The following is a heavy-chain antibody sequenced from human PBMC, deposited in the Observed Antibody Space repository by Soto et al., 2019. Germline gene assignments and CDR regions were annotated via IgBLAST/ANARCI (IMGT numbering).Heavy chain of an antibody. CDR3: AKNPENYYYGMDV. CDR1: GGTFSSYA. CDR2: IIPIFGTA. V-gene: IGHV1-69*12. Sequence: QVQLVXSGAEVKKPGSSVKVSCKASGGTFSSYAISWVRQAPGQGLEWMGGIIPIFGTADYAQKFQGRVTITADESTSTAYGELSSLRSEDTAVYYCAKNPENYYYGMDVWGQGTTVTVSS. J-gene: IGHJ6*02.